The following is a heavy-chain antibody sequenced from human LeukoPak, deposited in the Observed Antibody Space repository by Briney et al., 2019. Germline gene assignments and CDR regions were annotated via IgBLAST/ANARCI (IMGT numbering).Heavy chain of an antibody. Sequence: SETLSLTCAVYGGSFSGYYWSWIRQPPGKGLEWIGEINHSGSTNYNPSLKSRVTVSVDTSKNQFSLKLSSVTAADTAVYYCARVPGGALNWFDPWGQGTLVTVSS. CDR2: INHSGST. D-gene: IGHD1-1*01. J-gene: IGHJ5*02. V-gene: IGHV4-34*01. CDR3: ARVPGGALNWFDP. CDR1: GGSFSGYY.